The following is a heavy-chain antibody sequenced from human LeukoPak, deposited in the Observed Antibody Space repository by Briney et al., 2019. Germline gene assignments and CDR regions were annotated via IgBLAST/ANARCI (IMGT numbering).Heavy chain of an antibody. CDR2: VNWNGGST. J-gene: IGHJ4*02. Sequence: TGGSLRLSCAASGFTFDNYGMIWVRQVPGKGLEWVSGVNWNGGSTGYADSVKGRFTISRDNAKNSLYLQMNSLRAEDTAVYYCAREPHRKRLTRPYSSRWYGNTRVMDYWGQGTLVTVSS. CDR1: GFTFDNYG. CDR3: AREPHRKRLTRPYSSRWYGNTRVMDY. D-gene: IGHD6-19*01. V-gene: IGHV3-20*04.